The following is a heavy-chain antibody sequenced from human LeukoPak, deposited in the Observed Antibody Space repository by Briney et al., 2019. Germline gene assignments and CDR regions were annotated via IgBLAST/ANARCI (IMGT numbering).Heavy chain of an antibody. J-gene: IGHJ6*03. Sequence: SETLSLTCTVSGGSISSGSYYWSWIRQPAGKGLEWIGRIYTSGSTNYNPSLKSRVTISVDTSKNQFSLKLSSVTAADTAVYYCARGRVSSSTWYSTYYYYFYMDVWGKGTTVTVSS. CDR3: ARGRVSSSTWYSTYYYYFYMDV. CDR2: IYTSGST. V-gene: IGHV4-61*02. D-gene: IGHD4-11*01. CDR1: GGSISSGSYY.